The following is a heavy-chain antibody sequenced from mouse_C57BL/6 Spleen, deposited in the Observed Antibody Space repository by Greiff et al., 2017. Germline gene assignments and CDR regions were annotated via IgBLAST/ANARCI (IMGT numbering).Heavy chain of an antibody. CDR3: TRSIYYYGSSYFDY. CDR2: IDPETGGT. J-gene: IGHJ2*01. Sequence: VQRVESGAELVRPGASVTLSCKASGYTFTDYEMHWVKQTPVHGLEWIGAIDPETGGTAYNQKFKGKAILTADKSSSTAYMELRSLTSEDSAVYYCTRSIYYYGSSYFDYWGQGTTLTVSS. V-gene: IGHV1-15*01. CDR1: GYTFTDYE. D-gene: IGHD1-1*01.